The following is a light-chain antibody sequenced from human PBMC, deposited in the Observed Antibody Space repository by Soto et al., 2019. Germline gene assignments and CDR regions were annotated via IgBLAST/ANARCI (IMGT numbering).Light chain of an antibody. Sequence: DIVLPPSPGTLSLSPGERATLSCRASQTVGSSSLAWYQQTPGQTPRLLIYGSSSRATGIPDRFSGSESGTDFTLTISRLEPKDSAVYYCQQYGSSPLFSFGPGTKVDIK. CDR2: GSS. V-gene: IGKV3-20*01. CDR1: QTVGSSS. CDR3: QQYGSSPLFS. J-gene: IGKJ3*01.